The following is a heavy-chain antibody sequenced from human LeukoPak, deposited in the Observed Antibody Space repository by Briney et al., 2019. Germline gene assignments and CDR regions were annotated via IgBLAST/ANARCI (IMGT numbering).Heavy chain of an antibody. CDR1: GGTFSSYA. V-gene: IGHV1-8*02. J-gene: IGHJ4*02. CDR2: INPGSDNT. Sequence: ASVKVSCKASGGTFSSYAISWVRQAPGQGLEWMGRINPGSDNTDYAQKFQGRVTMTKDTSKSTVYMELSSLRSEDAAIYYCARNMALDYWGQGSLVTVSS. CDR3: ARNMALDY. D-gene: IGHD2/OR15-2a*01.